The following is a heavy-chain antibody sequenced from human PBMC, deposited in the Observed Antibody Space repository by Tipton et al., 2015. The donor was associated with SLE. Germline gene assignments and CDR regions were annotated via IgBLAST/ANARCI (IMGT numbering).Heavy chain of an antibody. Sequence: SLRLSCAASGFTFRTYAMAWVRQAPGKGLEWVSAISGSGGSTYYADSVKGRFTISRDNSKNTLYLQMNSLRGEDTAVYYCASTGTGYLSNWGQGTLVTVSS. CDR3: ASTGTGYLSN. CDR2: ISGSGGST. J-gene: IGHJ4*02. D-gene: IGHD1-1*01. V-gene: IGHV3-23*01. CDR1: GFTFRTYA.